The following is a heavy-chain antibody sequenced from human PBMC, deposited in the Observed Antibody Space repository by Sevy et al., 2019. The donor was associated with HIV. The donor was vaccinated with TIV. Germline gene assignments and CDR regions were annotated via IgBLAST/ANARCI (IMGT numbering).Heavy chain of an antibody. Sequence: GGSLRLSCAASGLTVSSNFMSWVRQAPGKGLEWVSVIYIGGSTYYADSVKGRFTISRDDSKNTLYLRMNSLRAEDTAVYYCARGKHISDYYGSFDYWGQGTLVTVSS. CDR2: IYIGGST. CDR3: ARGKHISDYYGSFDY. D-gene: IGHD3-3*01. CDR1: GLTVSSNF. J-gene: IGHJ4*02. V-gene: IGHV3-53*01.